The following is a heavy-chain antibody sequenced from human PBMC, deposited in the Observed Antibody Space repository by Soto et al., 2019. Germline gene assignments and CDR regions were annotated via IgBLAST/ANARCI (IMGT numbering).Heavy chain of an antibody. J-gene: IGHJ6*02. CDR2: IRRKANSYTT. CDR3: AMLSGGSGGSSGIDV. D-gene: IGHD6-19*01. Sequence: EVQLVESGGGLVQPGGSLRLSCAASGLIFSDYHMDWVRQAPGKGLEWVGRIRRKANSYTTEYAASVKGRFTISRDDSKNSLYLQMNSLKSEDTAVYYCAMLSGGSGGSSGIDVWGQGTAVTVSS. CDR1: GLIFSDYH. V-gene: IGHV3-72*01.